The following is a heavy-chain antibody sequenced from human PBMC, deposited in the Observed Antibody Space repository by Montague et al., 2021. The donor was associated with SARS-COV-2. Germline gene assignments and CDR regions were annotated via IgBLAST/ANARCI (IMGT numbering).Heavy chain of an antibody. V-gene: IGHV3-23*03. D-gene: IGHD3-3*01. CDR2: IYSGGSST. Sequence: SLRLSCVAYGFTFSSYAMNWVRQAPGEGLEWVSVIYSGGSSTYYXDSXKGLFTISRDNSKNTLYLQMNSLRAEDTAVYYCAKDVAIKHDFWSGYRYDAFDIWGQGTMVTVSS. CDR3: AKDVAIKHDFWSGYRYDAFDI. J-gene: IGHJ3*02. CDR1: GFTFSSYA.